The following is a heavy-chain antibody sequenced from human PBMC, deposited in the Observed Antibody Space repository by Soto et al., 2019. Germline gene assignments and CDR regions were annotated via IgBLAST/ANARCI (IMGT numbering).Heavy chain of an antibody. CDR2: INQSGST. V-gene: IGHV4-34*01. Sequence: QVQLQQWGAGLLKPSETLSLTCAVYGGSFSNYYWSWIRQPPGKGLEWIGEINQSGSTNHNPSLKSRVTISVDTSKNQFSLKLSSVTAADTAVYYCARGRDYWGQGTLVTVSS. CDR1: GGSFSNYY. J-gene: IGHJ4*02. CDR3: ARGRDY.